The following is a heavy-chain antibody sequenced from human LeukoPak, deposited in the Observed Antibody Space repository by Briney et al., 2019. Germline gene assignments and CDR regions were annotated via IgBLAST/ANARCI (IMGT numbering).Heavy chain of an antibody. CDR3: ARVRARGIAVAGPGY. Sequence: GASVKVSCKASEYTFTDYYIHWVRQAPGQGLEWMVWINPYSGGTNYAQKFQGRVTMTRDTSISTAYMELSRLRSDDTAVYYCARVRARGIAVAGPGYWGQGTLVTVSA. D-gene: IGHD6-19*01. CDR2: INPYSGGT. CDR1: EYTFTDYY. V-gene: IGHV1-2*02. J-gene: IGHJ4*02.